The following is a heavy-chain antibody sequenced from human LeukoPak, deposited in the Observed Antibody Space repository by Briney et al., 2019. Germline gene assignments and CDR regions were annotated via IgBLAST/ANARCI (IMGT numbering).Heavy chain of an antibody. V-gene: IGHV3-30*02. CDR1: GFTFSRHW. Sequence: GGSLRLSCAASGFTFSRHWMSWVRQAPGKGLEWVAFIRYDGNNKLYADSMKGRFTISRDNSKNTLYLHINSLRAEDTAVYYCVKDNPLDYWGQGTLVIVSS. D-gene: IGHD1-14*01. J-gene: IGHJ4*02. CDR3: VKDNPLDY. CDR2: IRYDGNNK.